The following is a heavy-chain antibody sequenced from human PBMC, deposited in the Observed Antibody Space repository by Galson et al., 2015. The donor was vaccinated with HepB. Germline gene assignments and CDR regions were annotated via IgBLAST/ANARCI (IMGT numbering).Heavy chain of an antibody. J-gene: IGHJ4*02. V-gene: IGHV1-69*06. Sequence: SVKVSCKASGGTFGSYAMSWVRQAPGQGLEWMGGIIPTFGPANYAQKFQVGVAITADKSTSTVYMELSSLRSEDTAVYYCARARENYYESDGYPSPFDYWGQGTLVTVSS. D-gene: IGHD3-22*01. CDR3: ARARENYYESDGYPSPFDY. CDR2: IIPTFGPA. CDR1: GGTFGSYA.